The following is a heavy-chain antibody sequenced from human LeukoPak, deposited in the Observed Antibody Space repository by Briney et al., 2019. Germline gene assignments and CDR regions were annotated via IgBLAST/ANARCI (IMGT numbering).Heavy chain of an antibody. Sequence: GGSLRLSCAASGFTFSSYAMSWVRQAPGKGLEGVSAISGSGGSTYYADSVKGRFTISRDNSKNTLYLQMNSLRAEDTAVYYCASDCSSTSCYQRGGYSDYWGQGTLVTVSS. CDR2: ISGSGGST. J-gene: IGHJ4*02. CDR1: GFTFSSYA. CDR3: ASDCSSTSCYQRGGYSDY. V-gene: IGHV3-23*01. D-gene: IGHD2-2*01.